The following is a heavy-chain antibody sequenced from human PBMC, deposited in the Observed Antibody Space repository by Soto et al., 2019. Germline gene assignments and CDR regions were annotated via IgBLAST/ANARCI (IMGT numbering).Heavy chain of an antibody. J-gene: IGHJ4*02. Sequence: QLQLQESGPGLVKPSETLSLTCTVSGGSISISSYYWGWIRQPPGKGLEWIGSIYYSGSTYYNPSLKSRVTISVDTSKNQFSLKLSSVTAADTAVYYCARLSPATTVTATDYDYWGQGTLVTVSS. CDR3: ARLSPATTVTATDYDY. D-gene: IGHD4-17*01. V-gene: IGHV4-39*01. CDR2: IYYSGST. CDR1: GGSISISSYY.